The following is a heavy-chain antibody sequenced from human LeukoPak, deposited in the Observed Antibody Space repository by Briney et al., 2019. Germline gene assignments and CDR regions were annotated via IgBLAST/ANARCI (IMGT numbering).Heavy chain of an antibody. V-gene: IGHV3-23*01. CDR3: AKISPLDYGGKPWALDI. D-gene: IGHD4-23*01. CDR1: GFTFSSYA. CDR2: IDPSGGGT. Sequence: GGSLRLSCAASGFTFSSYAMSWVRQTPGKGLEWVSGIDPSGGGTYYADSVKGRFTISRDNSKNTLYLQMNSLRAEDTAAYYCAKISPLDYGGKPWALDIGGQGTMVTVSS. J-gene: IGHJ3*02.